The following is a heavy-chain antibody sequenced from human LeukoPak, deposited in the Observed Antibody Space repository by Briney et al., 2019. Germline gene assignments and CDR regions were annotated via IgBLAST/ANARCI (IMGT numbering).Heavy chain of an antibody. J-gene: IGHJ4*02. CDR3: ASSAYYKYYFDS. CDR2: IYDTGST. V-gene: IGHV4-59*01. D-gene: IGHD3-3*01. CDR1: GGPINGYY. Sequence: SETLSLTCTVSGGPINGYYWSWIRQPPGKGLEWIGYIYDTGSTNYNPSLKSRVTISVDTSKKHVSLKLTSVTAADTAVYYCASSAYYKYYFDSWGQGTLVTVSS.